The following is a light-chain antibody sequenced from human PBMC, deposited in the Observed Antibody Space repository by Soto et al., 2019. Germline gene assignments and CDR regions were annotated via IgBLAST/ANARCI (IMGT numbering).Light chain of an antibody. CDR3: SSYTTSSTLV. Sequence: QSVLTQPASVSGSPGQSITISCTGTSSDVGRYNYVSWYQHHPGNAPKLMIYEVSNRPSGVSDRFSGSKSGSTASLTISGLQAEDEADYYCSSYTTSSTLVFGSGTQLTVL. V-gene: IGLV2-14*01. J-gene: IGLJ7*01. CDR2: EVS. CDR1: SSDVGRYNY.